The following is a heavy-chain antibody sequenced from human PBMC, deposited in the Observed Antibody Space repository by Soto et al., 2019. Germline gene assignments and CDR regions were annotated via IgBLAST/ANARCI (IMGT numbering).Heavy chain of an antibody. V-gene: IGHV3-74*01. CDR2: ISGDVSSR. CDR3: ARGIGYSAQDY. J-gene: IGHJ4*02. Sequence: GSLRLSCAASGFTFSNYWMHWVRQVPGKGLVWVSRISGDVSSRDYADSVKGRFTSSRDNAKNTLYLQMNSLRTEDTAVYYCARGIGYSAQDYWGQGTLVTGS. D-gene: IGHD1-1*01. CDR1: GFTFSNYW.